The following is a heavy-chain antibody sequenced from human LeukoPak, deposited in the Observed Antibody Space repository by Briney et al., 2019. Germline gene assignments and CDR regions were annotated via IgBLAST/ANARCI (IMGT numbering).Heavy chain of an antibody. Sequence: SETLSLTCAVYGGSFSGYYWSWIRQPPGKGLEWIGEINHSGSTNYNPSLKSRVTISVDTSKSQFSLKLSSVTAADTAVYYCARVRYTGYSSSWYYFDYWGQGTLVTVSS. D-gene: IGHD6-13*01. V-gene: IGHV4-34*01. CDR1: GGSFSGYY. CDR3: ARVRYTGYSSSWYYFDY. CDR2: INHSGST. J-gene: IGHJ4*02.